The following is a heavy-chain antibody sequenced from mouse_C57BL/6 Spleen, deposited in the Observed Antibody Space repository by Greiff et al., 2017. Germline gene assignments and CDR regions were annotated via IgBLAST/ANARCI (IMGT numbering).Heavy chain of an antibody. V-gene: IGHV14-1*01. J-gene: IGHJ1*03. CDR1: GFNIKDYY. CDR2: IDPEDGDT. D-gene: IGHD1-1*01. CDR3: TSLYGSSYFDV. Sequence: EVQLQESGAELVRPGASVKLSCTASGFNIKDYYMHWVKQRPEKGLEWIGRIDPEDGDTEYAPKFQVKATMTADTSSNTAYLQLSSLTSEDTAVYYCTSLYGSSYFDVWGTETTVTVSS.